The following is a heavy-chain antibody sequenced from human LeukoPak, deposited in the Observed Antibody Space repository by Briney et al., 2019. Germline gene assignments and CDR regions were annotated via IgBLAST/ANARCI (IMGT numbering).Heavy chain of an antibody. CDR3: ARDALGDFWSGYYIGVYFDY. J-gene: IGHJ4*02. D-gene: IGHD3-3*01. Sequence: ASVKVSCKASGYTFTSYGISWVRQAPGHGLEWMGWISAYNGNTNYAQKLQGRVTMTTDTSTSTAYMELRSLRSDDTAVYYCARDALGDFWSGYYIGVYFDYWGQGTLVTVSS. CDR2: ISAYNGNT. CDR1: GYTFTSYG. V-gene: IGHV1-18*01.